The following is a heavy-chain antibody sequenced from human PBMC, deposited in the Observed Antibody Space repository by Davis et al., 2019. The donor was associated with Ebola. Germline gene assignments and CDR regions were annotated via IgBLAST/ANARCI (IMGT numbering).Heavy chain of an antibody. D-gene: IGHD1-20*01. CDR3: ARLRGITGMDWFDS. CDR2: IYRSGST. Sequence: SETLSLTCAVSGGSISSDDWWSWVRQSPGKGLECIGEIYRSGSTHYNPSLKGRVTMSLDKSKNQFSLTLNSVTAADTAVYYCARLRGITGMDWFDSWGQGIQVTVSS. CDR1: GGSISSDDW. J-gene: IGHJ5*01. V-gene: IGHV4-4*02.